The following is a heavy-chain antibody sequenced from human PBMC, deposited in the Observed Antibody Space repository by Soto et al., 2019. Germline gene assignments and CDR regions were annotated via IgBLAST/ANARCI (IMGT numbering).Heavy chain of an antibody. V-gene: IGHV4-31*03. CDR1: GGSISNDNYY. D-gene: IGHD4-17*01. CDR2: SYYSGST. Sequence: QVQLRESGPGLVKPSQTLSLTCTVSGGSISNDNYYWTWIRQHPGKGLEWIGYSYYSGSTYYNPSLKSSFSISVDTSNNQFSLKLSSVTAADTAVYYCVATTVTTIALEYWGQGTLVTVSS. J-gene: IGHJ4*02. CDR3: VATTVTTIALEY.